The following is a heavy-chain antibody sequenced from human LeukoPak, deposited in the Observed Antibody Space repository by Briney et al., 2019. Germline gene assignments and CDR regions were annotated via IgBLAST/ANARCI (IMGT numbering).Heavy chain of an antibody. V-gene: IGHV4-34*01. CDR2: INHSGST. CDR3: ARASGATDWFDP. Sequence: SETLSLTCAVYGGSFSGYYWSWIRQLPGKGLEWIGEINHSGSTNYNPSLKSRVTISVDTSKNQFSLKLSSVTAADTAVYYCARASGATDWFDPWGQGTLVTVSS. J-gene: IGHJ5*02. CDR1: GGSFSGYY.